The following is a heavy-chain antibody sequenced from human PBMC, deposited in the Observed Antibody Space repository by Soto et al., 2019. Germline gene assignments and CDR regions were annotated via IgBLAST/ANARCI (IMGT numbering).Heavy chain of an antibody. V-gene: IGHV1-69*01. CDR3: ASLGGNWPPPYYYYGMDV. Sequence: QVQLVQSGAEVKKPGSSVKVSCKASGGTFSSYAISWVRQAPGQGLEWMGGIIPIFGTANYAQKFQGRVTITADESTRTAYMELSSLRSEDTAVYYCASLGGNWPPPYYYYGMDVWGQGTTVTVSS. CDR1: GGTFSSYA. J-gene: IGHJ6*02. CDR2: IIPIFGTA. D-gene: IGHD3-10*01.